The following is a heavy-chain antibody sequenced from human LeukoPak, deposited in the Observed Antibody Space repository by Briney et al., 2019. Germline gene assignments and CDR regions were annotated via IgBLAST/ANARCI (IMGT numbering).Heavy chain of an antibody. J-gene: IGHJ4*02. CDR1: GNYW. CDR2: INSDGSWT. Sequence: GGSLRLSCAASGNYWMHWVRQAPGKGLVWVSHINSDGSWTSYADSVKGRFTISRDNSKNTLYLQMNSLRAEDTAVYYCAKGDYYDSSGYSYWGQGTLVTVSS. D-gene: IGHD3-22*01. V-gene: IGHV3-74*01. CDR3: AKGDYYDSSGYSY.